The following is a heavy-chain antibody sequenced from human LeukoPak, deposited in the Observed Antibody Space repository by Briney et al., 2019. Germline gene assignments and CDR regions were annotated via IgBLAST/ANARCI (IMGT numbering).Heavy chain of an antibody. CDR3: ARGRKPWKYCSGDSCLSNWFDP. Sequence: PSETLSLTCAVYGGSFSGYYWSWIRQPPGKGLEWIGEINRSGSTNYNPSLKSRVTISVDTSKNQFSLKLSSVTAADTAVYYCARGRKPWKYCSGDSCLSNWFDPWGQGTLVTVSS. CDR1: GGSFSGYY. D-gene: IGHD2-15*01. CDR2: INRSGST. J-gene: IGHJ5*02. V-gene: IGHV4-34*01.